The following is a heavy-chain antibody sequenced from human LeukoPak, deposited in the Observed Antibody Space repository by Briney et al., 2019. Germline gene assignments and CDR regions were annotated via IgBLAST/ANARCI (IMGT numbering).Heavy chain of an antibody. CDR2: IYHSGST. J-gene: IGHJ3*02. CDR3: ARGLIVVVPAALLDAFDI. CDR1: GYSISSGYY. Sequence: SETLSLTCTVSGYSISSGYYWGWIRQPPGKGLEWIGCIYHSGSTNYNPSLKSRVTMSVDTSKNQFSLKLSSVTAADTAVYYCARGLIVVVPAALLDAFDIWGQGTMVTVSS. V-gene: IGHV4-38-2*02. D-gene: IGHD2-2*01.